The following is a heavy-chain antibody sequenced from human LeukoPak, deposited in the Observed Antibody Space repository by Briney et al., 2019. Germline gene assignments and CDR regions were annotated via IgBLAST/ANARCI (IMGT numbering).Heavy chain of an antibody. D-gene: IGHD3-22*01. CDR2: IYTSGST. V-gene: IGHV4-4*07. J-gene: IGHJ4*02. Sequence: SETLSLTCTVSGGSISSNYWSWIRQPAGKGLEWIGRIYTSGSTNYNPSLKSRVTMSVDMSTNQFSLKLSSVTAADTAVYYCARAGDSSGYEYYFDYWGQGTLVTVSS. CDR3: ARAGDSSGYEYYFDY. CDR1: GGSISSNY.